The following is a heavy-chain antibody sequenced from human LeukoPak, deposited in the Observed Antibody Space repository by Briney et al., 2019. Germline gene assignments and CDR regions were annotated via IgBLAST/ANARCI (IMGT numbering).Heavy chain of an antibody. J-gene: IGHJ4*02. CDR3: AREADYYDSSGYYSY. CDR2: INPNSGGT. CDR1: GYTFTGYY. Sequence: ASVKVSCKASGYTFTGYYMHWVRQAPGQGLEWMGWINPNSGGTDYAQKFQGRVTMTRDTSISTAYMELSRLRSDDTAVYYCAREADYYDSSGYYSYWGQGTLVTVSS. V-gene: IGHV1-2*02. D-gene: IGHD3-22*01.